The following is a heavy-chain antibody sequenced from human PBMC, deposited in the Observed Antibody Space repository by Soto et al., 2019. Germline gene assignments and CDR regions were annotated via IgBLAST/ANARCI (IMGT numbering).Heavy chain of an antibody. J-gene: IGHJ3*02. CDR1: GFTFSSYG. Sequence: GGSLRLSCAASGFTFSSYGMHWVRQAPGKGLEWVAVISYDGSNKYYADSVKGRFTISRDNSKNTLYLQMNSLRAEDTAVYYCAKELIAVAKGTAFDIWGQGTMVTVSS. CDR3: AKELIAVAKGTAFDI. CDR2: ISYDGSNK. V-gene: IGHV3-30*18. D-gene: IGHD6-19*01.